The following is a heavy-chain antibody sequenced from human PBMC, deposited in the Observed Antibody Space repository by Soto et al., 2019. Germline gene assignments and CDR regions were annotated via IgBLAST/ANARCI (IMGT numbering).Heavy chain of an antibody. J-gene: IGHJ6*02. CDR2: IYSGGST. CDR1: GFTVSSNY. D-gene: IGHD2-15*01. Sequence: GGYLRLSCAASGFTVSSNYMSWVRQAPGKGLEWVSVIYSGGSTYYADSVKGRFTISRDNSKNTLYLQMNSLRAEDTAVYYCARGPVVVAGSYGMDVWGQGTTVTVSS. CDR3: ARGPVVVAGSYGMDV. V-gene: IGHV3-53*01.